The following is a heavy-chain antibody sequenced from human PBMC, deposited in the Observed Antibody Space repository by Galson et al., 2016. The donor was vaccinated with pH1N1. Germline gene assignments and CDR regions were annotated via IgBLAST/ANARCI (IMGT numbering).Heavy chain of an antibody. V-gene: IGHV4-34*01. D-gene: IGHD6-19*01. Sequence: TLSLTCALYGGSFSGHYWSWIRQSPGKGLERIGEISHSGRSDYNPSLEGRVTVSIDTSMNQFSLNLMSVAAADTAVYYCARHSTSGFPGIEVAARRRPFDIWGPGTMVIVSS. J-gene: IGHJ3*02. CDR3: ARHSTSGFPGIEVAARRRPFDI. CDR1: GGSFSGHY. CDR2: ISHSGRS.